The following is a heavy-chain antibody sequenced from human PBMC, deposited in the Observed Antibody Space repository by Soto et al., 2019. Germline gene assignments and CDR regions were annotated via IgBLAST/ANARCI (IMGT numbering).Heavy chain of an antibody. D-gene: IGHD3-22*01. J-gene: IGHJ4*02. CDR2: SKRSGSN. V-gene: IGHV4-34*01. Sequence: SETLPLTFADIGGSFRGYSWTWIRQPPGVWLEWIGESKRSGSNNYNPSLKGRVTLSVDTSKNQCSLKLRSVTAADTAVYYCARRRLVITMIVVVITHSFDYWGKGTLVTVSS. CDR1: GGSFRGYS. CDR3: ARRRLVITMIVVVITHSFDY.